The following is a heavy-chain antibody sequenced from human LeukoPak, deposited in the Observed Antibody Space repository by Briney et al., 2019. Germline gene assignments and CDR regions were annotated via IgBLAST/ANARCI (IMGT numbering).Heavy chain of an antibody. Sequence: GGSLRLSCAASGFTFSSYAMHWVRQAPGKGLEYVSAISSNGGSTYYANSVKGRFTISRDNAKNTLYLQMGSLRADDMAVYYCARGAAWAYDFWSGYYKMDYFDYWGQGTLVTVSS. CDR3: ARGAAWAYDFWSGYYKMDYFDY. V-gene: IGHV3-64*01. J-gene: IGHJ4*02. CDR2: ISSNGGST. CDR1: GFTFSSYA. D-gene: IGHD3-3*01.